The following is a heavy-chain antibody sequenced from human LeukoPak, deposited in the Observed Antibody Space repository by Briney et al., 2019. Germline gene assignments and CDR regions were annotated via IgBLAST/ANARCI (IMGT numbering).Heavy chain of an antibody. CDR1: GGSISPYY. D-gene: IGHD3-10*01. CDR2: ISYSGST. CDR3: AKEGAESFPDAFDI. Sequence: PSETLSLTCTVSGGSISPYYWSWLRQSPGKGLEWIGYISYSGSTKNNPSLKSRVTISVDTFKNQFSLKLTSVTAADTAVYYCAKEGAESFPDAFDIWGPGTLITVSS. J-gene: IGHJ3*02. V-gene: IGHV4-59*01.